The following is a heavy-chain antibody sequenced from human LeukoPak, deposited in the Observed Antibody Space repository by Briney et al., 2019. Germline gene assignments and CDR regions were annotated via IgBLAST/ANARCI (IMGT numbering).Heavy chain of an antibody. D-gene: IGHD3-16*01. V-gene: IGHV1-2*06. J-gene: IGHJ4*02. CDR1: GYTFTDSH. CDR2: IKPNSGDT. CDR3: ARDHILGD. Sequence: ASVKVSYKASGYTFTDSHMHGVRQAPGQGLEWMGRIKPNSGDTYYPQKFQGRVTMTGDTSISTAFLELSGLRSDDTAVYYCARDHILGDWGQGTLVTVSS.